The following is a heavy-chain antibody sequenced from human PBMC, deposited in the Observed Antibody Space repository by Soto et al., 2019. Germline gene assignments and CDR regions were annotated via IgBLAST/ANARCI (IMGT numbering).Heavy chain of an antibody. CDR1: GYTFTSYG. CDR3: ARDPGYCSSTSCYPERYYYYYYGMDV. J-gene: IGHJ6*02. CDR2: ISAYNGNT. Sequence: GPVKVSCKASGYTFTSYGISWVRQAPGQGLEWMGWISAYNGNTNYAQKLQGRVTMATDTSTSTAYMELRSLRSDDTAVYYCARDPGYCSSTSCYPERYYYYYYGMDVWGQGTTVTVSS. V-gene: IGHV1-18*01. D-gene: IGHD2-2*03.